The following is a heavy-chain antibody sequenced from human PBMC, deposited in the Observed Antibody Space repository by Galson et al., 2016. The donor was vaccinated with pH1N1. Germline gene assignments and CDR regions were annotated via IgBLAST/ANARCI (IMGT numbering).Heavy chain of an antibody. V-gene: IGHV1-69*01. D-gene: IGHD5-18*01. J-gene: IGHJ4*02. Sequence: KASGGTLSSYAVSWVRQAPGQGLEWVGGIIGMFGTTTYAQKLQGRVTITAEELTSSSYMELTSLTSEDTALYYCARSRGYSYGSYYFDNWGQGTLVTVSS. CDR2: IIGMFGTT. CDR1: GGTLSSYA. CDR3: ARSRGYSYGSYYFDN.